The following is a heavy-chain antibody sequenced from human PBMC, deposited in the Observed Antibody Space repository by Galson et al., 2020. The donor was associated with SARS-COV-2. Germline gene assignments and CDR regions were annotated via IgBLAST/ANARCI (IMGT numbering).Heavy chain of an antibody. D-gene: IGHD6-13*01. V-gene: IGHV3-7*01. CDR2: IKQDGSEK. CDR1: GFTFSSYW. J-gene: IGHJ6*02. CDR3: AREIAAAGTVDYYYYYGMDV. Sequence: GESLKISCAASGFTFSSYWMSWVRQAPGKGLEWVANIKQDGSEKYYVDSVKGRFTISRDNAKNSLYLQMNSLRAEDTAVYYCAREIAAAGTVDYYYYYGMDVVGQGTTVTVSS.